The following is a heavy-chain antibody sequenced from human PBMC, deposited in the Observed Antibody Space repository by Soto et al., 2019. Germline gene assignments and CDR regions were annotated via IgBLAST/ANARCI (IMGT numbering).Heavy chain of an antibody. CDR2: ISGSGGST. CDR1: GFTFSSYA. Sequence: PWWCLRLSCAASGFTFSSYAMSWVRQAPGKGLEWVSAISGSGGSTYYADSVKGRFTISRDNSKNTLYLQMNSLRAEDTAVYYCAKAKLRLSYFDYWGQGTLVTVSS. J-gene: IGHJ4*02. CDR3: AKAKLRLSYFDY. D-gene: IGHD5-12*01. V-gene: IGHV3-23*01.